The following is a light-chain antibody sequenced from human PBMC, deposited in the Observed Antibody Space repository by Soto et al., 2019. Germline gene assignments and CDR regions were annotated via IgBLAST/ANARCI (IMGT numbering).Light chain of an antibody. J-gene: IGKJ5*01. CDR3: QQYDNSPT. V-gene: IGKV3-20*01. CDR1: QSLSTSY. CDR2: AAS. Sequence: EIELTQSPGTLSLFPGDRATLSCRASQSLSTSYLAWYQQQPGQAPRLLFYAASSRASGIPDRFSGSGSGTDFTLTISLLEPDDFALYYCQQYDNSPTFGQGTRLEIK.